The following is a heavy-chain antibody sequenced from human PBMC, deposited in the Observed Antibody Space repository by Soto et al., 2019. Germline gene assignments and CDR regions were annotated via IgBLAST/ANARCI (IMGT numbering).Heavy chain of an antibody. D-gene: IGHD1-26*01. CDR1: GGSFSGYY. J-gene: IGHJ4*02. CDR3: ARGSSGSYQADFDY. CDR2: INHSGST. V-gene: IGHV4-34*01. Sequence: QVQLQQRGAGLLKPAETLSLTCAVYGGSFSGYYWSWIRQRPGQGLEWIGEINHSGSTNYNPSLMSRFPITVDTGKTQSSLKLSSVTAADTAVYYCARGSSGSYQADFDYWGQGTLVTVSS.